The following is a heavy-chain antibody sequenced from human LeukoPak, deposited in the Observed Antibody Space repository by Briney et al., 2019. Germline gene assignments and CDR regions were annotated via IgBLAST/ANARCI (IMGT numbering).Heavy chain of an antibody. V-gene: IGHV4-39*07. J-gene: IGHJ6*03. Sequence: SETVSLTCTLSGGSISISSYYWGWIRQPAGKGLEWFGSIYYSGSPYYNPSLKSRVTISVDTSKNQFSLKLSSVTAADTAVYYCARAGSQPRDYYYMDVWGKGTAVTVSS. CDR3: ARAGSQPRDYYYMDV. D-gene: IGHD1-14*01. CDR2: IYYSGSP. CDR1: GGSISISSYY.